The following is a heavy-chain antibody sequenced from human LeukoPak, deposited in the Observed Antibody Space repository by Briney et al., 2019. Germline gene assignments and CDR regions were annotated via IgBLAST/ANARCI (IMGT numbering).Heavy chain of an antibody. D-gene: IGHD6-13*01. CDR2: IYYSGST. Sequence: KSSETLSLTCTVSGGSISSSSYYWGWIRQPPGKGLEWIGSIYYSGSTYYNPSLKSRVTISVDTSRNQFSLKLSSVTAADTAVYYCATGVHGIAAAGDYYFDYWGQGTLVTVSS. J-gene: IGHJ4*02. CDR1: GGSISSSSYY. CDR3: ATGVHGIAAAGDYYFDY. V-gene: IGHV4-39*07.